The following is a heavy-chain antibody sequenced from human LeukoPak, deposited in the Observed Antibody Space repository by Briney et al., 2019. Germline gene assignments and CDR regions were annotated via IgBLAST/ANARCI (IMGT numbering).Heavy chain of an antibody. D-gene: IGHD1-26*01. V-gene: IGHV4-34*01. J-gene: IGHJ6*03. CDR1: GGSISSYY. Sequence: LSETLSLTCTVSGGSISSYYWSWIRRPPGKRLEWVGESNDSGGTNYNPSLKSRVTISADKSKNQVSLKLTSVTAADTAVYYCARLSVIVGSTLEYYYYYMDVWGQGTTVTVSS. CDR2: SNDSGGT. CDR3: ARLSVIVGSTLEYYYYYMDV.